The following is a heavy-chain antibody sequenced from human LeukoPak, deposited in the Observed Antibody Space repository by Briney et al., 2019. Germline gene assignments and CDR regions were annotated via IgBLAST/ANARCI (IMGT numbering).Heavy chain of an antibody. J-gene: IGHJ4*02. V-gene: IGHV3-21*01. CDR1: GFTFSSYS. CDR2: ISSSSSYI. CDR3: ARDPPSLDMPPDY. Sequence: NTGGSLRLSCAASGFTFSSYSMNWVRQAPGKGLEWVSSISSSSSYIYYADSVKGRFTISRDNAKNSLYLQMNSLRAEDTAVYYCARDPPSLDMPPDYWGQGTLVTVSS. D-gene: IGHD2-2*01.